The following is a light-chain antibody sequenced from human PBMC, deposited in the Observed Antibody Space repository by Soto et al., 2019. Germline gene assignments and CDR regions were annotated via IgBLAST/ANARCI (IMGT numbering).Light chain of an antibody. CDR3: LQDYTYPAT. Sequence: AIQLTQSPSSMSASVGDRVNITCRASQGIAHDLGWYQQRPGRAPNLLIYRSSNLQSGVPSRFSGSGSGTDFTLTINSLQPDDFATYYCLQDYTYPATFGQGTRLEI. CDR1: QGIAHD. J-gene: IGKJ5*01. V-gene: IGKV1-6*01. CDR2: RSS.